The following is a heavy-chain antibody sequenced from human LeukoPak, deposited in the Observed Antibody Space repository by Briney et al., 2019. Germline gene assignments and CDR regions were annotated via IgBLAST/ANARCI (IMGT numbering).Heavy chain of an antibody. Sequence: GASVKVSCKASGYTFTSYYMHWVRQAPGQGLEWMGRINPSGGSTSYAQKFQGRVTMTRDTSTSTVYMELSSLRSEDTAVYYCARGRRGLPTAYYFGHWGQGTLVTVSS. D-gene: IGHD1-26*01. J-gene: IGHJ4*02. CDR3: ARGRRGLPTAYYFGH. CDR2: INPSGGST. V-gene: IGHV1-46*01. CDR1: GYTFTSYY.